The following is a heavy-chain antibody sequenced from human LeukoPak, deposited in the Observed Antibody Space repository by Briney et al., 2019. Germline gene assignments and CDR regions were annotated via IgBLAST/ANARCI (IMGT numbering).Heavy chain of an antibody. V-gene: IGHV4-61*01. CDR2: IYYSGST. D-gene: IGHD2-15*01. CDR1: GGSVSSGSYY. Sequence: SETLSLTCTVSGGSVSSGSYYWSWIRQPPGKGLEWIGYIYYSGSTNYNPSLKSRVTISVDTSKNQFSLKLSSVTAADTAVYYCARGSYCSGGSCSSRPVDYWGQGTLVTVSS. J-gene: IGHJ4*02. CDR3: ARGSYCSGGSCSSRPVDY.